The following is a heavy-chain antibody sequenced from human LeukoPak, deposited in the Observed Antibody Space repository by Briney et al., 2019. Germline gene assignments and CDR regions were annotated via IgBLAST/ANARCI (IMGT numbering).Heavy chain of an antibody. Sequence: GGSLRLSCAASGFTFSSYAMSWVRQAPGKGLEWVSAISGSGGSTYYADSVKGRFTISRDNSKNTLYLQMNSLRAEDTAVYYCARGKYYGSGSYYNELGDYWGQGTLVTVSS. D-gene: IGHD3-10*01. CDR3: ARGKYYGSGSYYNELGDY. CDR1: GFTFSSYA. V-gene: IGHV3-23*01. CDR2: ISGSGGST. J-gene: IGHJ4*02.